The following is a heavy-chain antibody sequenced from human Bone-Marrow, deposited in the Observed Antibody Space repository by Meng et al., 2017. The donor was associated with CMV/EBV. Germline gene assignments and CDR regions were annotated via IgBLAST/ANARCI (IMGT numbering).Heavy chain of an antibody. V-gene: IGHV3-11*01. CDR2: ISSSGSTI. J-gene: IGHJ6*02. CDR3: ARGATVTDYYYYGMDV. Sequence: GESLKISCAASGFTFSDYYMRWIRQAPGKGLEWVSYISSSGSTIYSADSVKGRFPISRDNAKNSLYLQMNRLRAEDTAVYYCARGATVTDYYYYGMDVWGQGTTVTVSS. D-gene: IGHD4-17*01. CDR1: GFTFSDYY.